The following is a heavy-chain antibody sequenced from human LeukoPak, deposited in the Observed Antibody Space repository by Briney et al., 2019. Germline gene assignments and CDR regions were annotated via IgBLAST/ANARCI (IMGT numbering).Heavy chain of an antibody. CDR2: IYYSGST. J-gene: IGHJ5*02. CDR3: ARVRITMVRGRPNWFDP. Sequence: SETLSLTCTVSGGSISSYYWSWIRQPPGKGLEWIGYIYYSGSTNYNPSLKSRVAISVDTSKNQFSLKLSSVTAADTAVYYCARVRITMVRGRPNWFDPWGQGTLVTVSS. V-gene: IGHV4-59*01. CDR1: GGSISSYY. D-gene: IGHD3-10*01.